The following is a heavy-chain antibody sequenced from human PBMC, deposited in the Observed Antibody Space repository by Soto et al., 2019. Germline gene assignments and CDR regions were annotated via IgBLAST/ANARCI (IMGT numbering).Heavy chain of an antibody. V-gene: IGHV3-30*18. CDR1: GFTLGTYG. Sequence: ESGGGVVQPGRSLTITCAASGFTLGTYGMHWVRQAPGKGLEWVAVISNDGGDKYYSDSVMCRVTISRDNSKDTLFLQMNSLRAEDTAVYFCAKEFFDSSGFYPSLDALDIWGQGTVVTVSS. J-gene: IGHJ3*02. CDR3: AKEFFDSSGFYPSLDALDI. D-gene: IGHD3-22*01. CDR2: ISNDGGDK.